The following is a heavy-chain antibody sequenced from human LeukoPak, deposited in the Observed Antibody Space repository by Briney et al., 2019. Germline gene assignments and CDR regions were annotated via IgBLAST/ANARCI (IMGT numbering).Heavy chain of an antibody. CDR3: ARDLSPILYDSDYYYYYMDV. Sequence: SVKVSCKASGGTSSSYAISWVRQAPGQGLEWMGGIIPIFGTANYAQKFQGRVTITTDESTSTAYMELSSLRSEDTAVYYCARDLSPILYDSDYYYYYMDVWGKGTTVTVSS. V-gene: IGHV1-69*05. J-gene: IGHJ6*03. CDR1: GGTSSSYA. D-gene: IGHD3-3*01. CDR2: IIPIFGTA.